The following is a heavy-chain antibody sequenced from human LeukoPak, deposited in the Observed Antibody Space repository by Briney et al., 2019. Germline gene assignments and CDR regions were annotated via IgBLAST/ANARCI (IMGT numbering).Heavy chain of an antibody. Sequence: TSETLSFTCTVSGGSISSSSYYWGWIRQPPGKGLEWIGSIYYSGSTYYNPSLKSRVTISVDTSKDQFSLKLSSVTAADTAVYYCAKSSYSIFDYWGQGTLVTVSS. CDR2: IYYSGST. CDR1: GGSISSSSYY. V-gene: IGHV4-39*07. CDR3: AKSSYSIFDY. J-gene: IGHJ4*02. D-gene: IGHD5-18*01.